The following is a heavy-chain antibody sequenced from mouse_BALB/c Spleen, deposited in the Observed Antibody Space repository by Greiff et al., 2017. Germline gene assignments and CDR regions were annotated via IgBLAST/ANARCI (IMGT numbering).Heavy chain of an antibody. Sequence: VQLQQSGAELVRPGTSVKVSCKASGYAFTNYLIEWVKQRPGQGLEWIGVINPGSGGTNYNEKFKGKATLTADKSSSTAYMQLSSLTSDDSAVYFCAAYGNYRGYAMDYWGQGTSVTVSS. V-gene: IGHV1-54*01. CDR1: GYAFTNYL. CDR3: AAYGNYRGYAMDY. CDR2: INPGSGGT. D-gene: IGHD2-1*01. J-gene: IGHJ4*01.